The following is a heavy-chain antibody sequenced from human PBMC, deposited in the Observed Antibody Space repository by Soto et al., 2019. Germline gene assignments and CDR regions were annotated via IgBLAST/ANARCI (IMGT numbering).Heavy chain of an antibody. CDR3: ARPARRGGSSGWYYFDY. CDR2: IYYSGST. CDR1: GGSISSYY. D-gene: IGHD6-19*01. J-gene: IGHJ4*02. V-gene: IGHV4-59*08. Sequence: SETLSLTCTVSGGSISSYYWSWIRQPPGKGLEWIGYIYYSGSTNYNPSLKSRVTISVDTSKNQFSLKLSSVTAADTAVYYCARPARRGGSSGWYYFDYWGQGTLVTVS.